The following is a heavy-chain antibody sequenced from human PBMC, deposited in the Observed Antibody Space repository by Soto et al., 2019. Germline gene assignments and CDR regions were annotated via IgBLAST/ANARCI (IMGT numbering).Heavy chain of an antibody. Sequence: SETLSLTCAVYGGSFSGYYWSWIRQPPGKGLEWIGELNHSGSTNYNPSLKSRVTISVDTSKNQFSLKLSSVTAADSAVYYCARGVKRRGLTVFGVVISYYSDYFGRGSPGTVA. J-gene: IGHJ4*01. CDR1: GGSFSGYY. D-gene: IGHD3-3*01. CDR3: ARGVKRRGLTVFGVVISYYSDY. V-gene: IGHV4-34*01. CDR2: LNHSGST.